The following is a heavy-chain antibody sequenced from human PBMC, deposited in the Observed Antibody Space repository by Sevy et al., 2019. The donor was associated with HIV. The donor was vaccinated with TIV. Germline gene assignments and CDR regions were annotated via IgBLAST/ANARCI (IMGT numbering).Heavy chain of an antibody. Sequence: SETLSLTCAVSGYSITSGYYWAWIRQPPGKGLEWIGCIFHSGKTYYSPSLKSRVTMSIDTSKNQFSLQLTSVTAADTAIYYCASALQPWGQGTLVTVSS. CDR3: ASALQP. CDR2: IFHSGKT. V-gene: IGHV4-38-2*01. J-gene: IGHJ4*02. D-gene: IGHD1-1*01. CDR1: GYSITSGYY.